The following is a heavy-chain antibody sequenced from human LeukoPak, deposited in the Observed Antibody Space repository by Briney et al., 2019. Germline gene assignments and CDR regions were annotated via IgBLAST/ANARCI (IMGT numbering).Heavy chain of an antibody. CDR2: INWNGGST. Sequence: GGSLRLSCAASGFTFDDYGMSWVRQAPGKGLEWVSGINWNGGSTGYADSVKGRFTISRDNAKNSLYLQMNSLRAEDTALYYCARDALLGSGSYYNHIDYGGQGTLVTVSS. D-gene: IGHD3-10*01. CDR1: GFTFDDYG. J-gene: IGHJ4*02. CDR3: ARDALLGSGSYYNHIDY. V-gene: IGHV3-20*04.